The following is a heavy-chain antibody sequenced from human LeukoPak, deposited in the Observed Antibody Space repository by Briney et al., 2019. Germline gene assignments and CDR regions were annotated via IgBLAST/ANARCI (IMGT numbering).Heavy chain of an antibody. J-gene: IGHJ5*02. CDR2: ILYDGSKK. V-gene: IGHV3-30*04. Sequence: PGGSLRLSCAGSGFTFSDYALHWVRQAPGKGLEWVALILYDGSKKFYADPLKGRFTITRDNSNNTLYLQMDSLRPEDTAVYYCARSPENRGRYWFDPWGQGTLVTVSS. CDR1: GFTFSDYA. CDR3: ARSPENRGRYWFDP. D-gene: IGHD3-16*01.